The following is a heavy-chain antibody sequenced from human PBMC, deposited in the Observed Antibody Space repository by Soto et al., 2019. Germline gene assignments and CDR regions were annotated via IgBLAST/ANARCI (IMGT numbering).Heavy chain of an antibody. CDR3: ARAGCDGGSCYTLVGLRYGMDV. CDR2: ISYDGSNK. CDR1: GFTFSSYA. D-gene: IGHD2-15*01. V-gene: IGHV3-30-3*01. J-gene: IGHJ6*02. Sequence: QVQLVESGGGVVQPGRSLRLSCAASGFTFSSYAMHWVRQAPGKGLEWVAVISYDGSNKYYADSVKGRFTISRDNSKXTMXXQXHSLRAEDTAVYYCARAGCDGGSCYTLVGLRYGMDVWGQGTTVTVSS.